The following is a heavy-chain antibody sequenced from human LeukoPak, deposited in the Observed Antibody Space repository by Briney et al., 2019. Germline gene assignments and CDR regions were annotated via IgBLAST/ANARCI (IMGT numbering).Heavy chain of an antibody. J-gene: IGHJ6*04. CDR2: IYYSGST. CDR3: AREGVLLWFGETKDV. D-gene: IGHD3-10*01. V-gene: IGHV4-59*12. Sequence: PSETLSLTCTVSGGSISSYYWSWIRQPPGKGLEWIGYIYYSGSTNYNPSLKSRVTISVDTSKNQFSLKLSSVTAADTAVYYCAREGVLLWFGETKDVWGKGTTVTVSS. CDR1: GGSISSYY.